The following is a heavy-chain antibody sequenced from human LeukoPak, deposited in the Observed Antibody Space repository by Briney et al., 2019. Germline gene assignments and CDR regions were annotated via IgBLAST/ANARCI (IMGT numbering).Heavy chain of an antibody. CDR3: ARGTHGTNGVCYTFDY. V-gene: IGHV1-18*01. J-gene: IGHJ4*02. Sequence: GASVKVSCKASGYTFTSYGISWVRQAPGQGLEWMGWISAYNGNTNYAQKLQGRVTMTTDTSTSTAYMELRSLRSDDTAVYYCARGTHGTNGVCYTFDYWGQGTLVTVSS. CDR2: ISAYNGNT. D-gene: IGHD2-8*01. CDR1: GYTFTSYG.